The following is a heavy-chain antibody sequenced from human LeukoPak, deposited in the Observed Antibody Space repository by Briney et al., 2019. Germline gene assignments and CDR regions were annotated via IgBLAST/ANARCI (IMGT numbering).Heavy chain of an antibody. V-gene: IGHV3-23*01. CDR2: IINSGGTT. CDR3: AKGAAYYGSGSFDY. CDR1: GSTFSSYA. J-gene: IGHJ4*02. Sequence: GGSLRLSCAASGSTFSSYAMNWVRQAPGKGLEWVSSIINSGGTTYYADSVKGRFTISRDNSKNTLCLQMNSLRVEDTAVYYCAKGAAYYGSGSFDYWGQGTLVTVSS. D-gene: IGHD3-10*01.